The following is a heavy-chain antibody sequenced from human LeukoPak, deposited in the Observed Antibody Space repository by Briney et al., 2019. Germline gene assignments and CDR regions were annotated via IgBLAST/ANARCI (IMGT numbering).Heavy chain of an antibody. J-gene: IGHJ4*02. D-gene: IGHD3-3*01. CDR3: AREMWRGFVDY. CDR2: ISSSGSTI. CDR1: GFTFSDYY. V-gene: IGHV3-11*01. Sequence: GGSLRLSCAASGFTFSDYYMSWIRQAPGKGLEWVSYISSSGSTIYYADFVKGRFTISRDNAKNSLYLQMNSLRAEDTAVYYCAREMWRGFVDYWGQGTLVTVSS.